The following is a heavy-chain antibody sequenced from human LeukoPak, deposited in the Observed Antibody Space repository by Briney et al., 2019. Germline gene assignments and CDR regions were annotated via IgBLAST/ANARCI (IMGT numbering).Heavy chain of an antibody. Sequence: SDTLSPTCTVSGASISGHYLTWIRHAPGKGLEWIRYISYIGSTNYNPSLKSRVTISVDTSKNLFSLKLRSVTAADTAVYYCARDQISINALDMWGQGTMVTVSS. CDR2: ISYIGST. CDR1: GASISGHY. CDR3: ARDQISINALDM. V-gene: IGHV4-59*11. D-gene: IGHD1-14*01. J-gene: IGHJ3*02.